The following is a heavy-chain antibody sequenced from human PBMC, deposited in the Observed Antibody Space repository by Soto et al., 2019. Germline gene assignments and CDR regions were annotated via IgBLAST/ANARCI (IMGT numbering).Heavy chain of an antibody. CDR1: GGTFRSYA. D-gene: IGHD2-2*01. Sequence: QVQLVQSGAEVKKPGSSVKVSCKASGGTFRSYAISWVRQAPGQGLEWMGGIIPISGTANYAKKFQGRVTSTADESTSTAYMELSSLRSEDTAVYYCARSQGSSTSLEIYYYYYYGMDVWGQGTTVTVSS. V-gene: IGHV1-69*01. CDR3: ARSQGSSTSLEIYYYYYYGMDV. J-gene: IGHJ6*02. CDR2: IIPISGTA.